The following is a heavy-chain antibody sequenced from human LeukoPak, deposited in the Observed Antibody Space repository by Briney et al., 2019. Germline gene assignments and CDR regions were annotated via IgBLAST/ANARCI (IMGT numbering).Heavy chain of an antibody. CDR2: ISYSGST. V-gene: IGHV4-61*03. CDR3: ARSQGAYFDY. Sequence: MASETLSLTCTVSGGSISSGGHYWTWIRQPPGKGPECIGYISYSGSTNYNPSLKSRVTISLDTSKNHFSLKLTSVTAADTAVFYCARSQGAYFDYWGQGILVTVSS. CDR1: GGSISSGGHY. J-gene: IGHJ4*02.